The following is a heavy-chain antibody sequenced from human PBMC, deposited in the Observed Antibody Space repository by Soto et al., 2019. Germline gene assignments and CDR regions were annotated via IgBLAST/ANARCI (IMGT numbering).Heavy chain of an antibody. V-gene: IGHV4-30-2*01. J-gene: IGHJ5*02. CDR2: IYHNRNT. CDR3: ARVPSP. CDR1: GGSISSGGYS. Sequence: QLQLQESGSGLVKPSQTLSLTCAVSGGSISSGGYSWSWFRQPPGKGLEWIGYIYHNRNTYYNPSLKSRVTISVDRSKNQFSLKLRAVTAADTAMYYCARVPSPWGQGTLVTVSS.